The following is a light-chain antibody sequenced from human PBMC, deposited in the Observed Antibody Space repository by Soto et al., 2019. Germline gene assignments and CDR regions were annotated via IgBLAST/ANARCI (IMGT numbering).Light chain of an antibody. CDR2: DAS. CDR3: QQRSNWPPSIT. CDR1: QSSSSY. V-gene: IGKV3-11*01. Sequence: EIVLTQSPAILSLSPGARATLSCRASQSSSSYLAWYQQKPGQAPRLLVYDASNRATGIPARFIGSGSGTDFTLTISSLEPEDFAVYYCQQRSNWPPSITFGQGTRLEI. J-gene: IGKJ5*01.